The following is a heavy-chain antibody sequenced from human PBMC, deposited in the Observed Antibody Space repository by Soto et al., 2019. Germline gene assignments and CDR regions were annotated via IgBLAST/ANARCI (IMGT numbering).Heavy chain of an antibody. V-gene: IGHV4-39*01. Sequence: SETLSLTCTVSGGSISSSSYYWGWIRQPPGKGLEWIGSIYYSGSTYYHPSLKSRVTISVDTSKNQFSLKLSSVTAADTAVYYCARTHSSGWVIRETYFDYWGQGTLVTFSS. CDR2: IYYSGST. J-gene: IGHJ4*02. CDR1: GGSISSSSYY. D-gene: IGHD6-19*01. CDR3: ARTHSSGWVIRETYFDY.